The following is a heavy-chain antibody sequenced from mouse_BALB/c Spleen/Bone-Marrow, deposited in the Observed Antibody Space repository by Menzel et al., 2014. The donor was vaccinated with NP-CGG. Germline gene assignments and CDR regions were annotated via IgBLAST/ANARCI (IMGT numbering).Heavy chain of an antibody. Sequence: LQQPGSELVRPGASVKLSCKASGYTFTSYWMHWVNQRPGQGLEWIGNIYPGTGRTNYDEKFKTKATLTVDTSSSPAYMQLSTLTSEDSAVYYCARWLLLDYWGQGTTLTVSS. J-gene: IGHJ2*01. CDR1: GYTFTSYW. CDR2: IYPGTGRT. CDR3: ARWLLLDY. D-gene: IGHD1-1*02. V-gene: IGHV1S22*01.